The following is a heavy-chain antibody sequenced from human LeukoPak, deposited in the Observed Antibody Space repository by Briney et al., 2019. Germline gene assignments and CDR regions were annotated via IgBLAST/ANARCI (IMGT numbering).Heavy chain of an antibody. D-gene: IGHD3-22*01. CDR3: ARGVYYYEP. CDR2: IYYFGST. V-gene: IGHV4-39*07. Sequence: SETLSLTCTVSGGAIGSSNYYWGWILQPPGKGLEWIGSIYYFGSTYYNPSLKSRVTISIDTSKTQFSLKLSSVTAADTAVYYCARGVYYYEPWGQGTLVTVSS. J-gene: IGHJ5*02. CDR1: GGAIGSSNYY.